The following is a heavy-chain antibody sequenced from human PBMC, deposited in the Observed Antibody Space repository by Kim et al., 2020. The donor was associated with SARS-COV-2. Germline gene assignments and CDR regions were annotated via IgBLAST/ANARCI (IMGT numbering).Heavy chain of an antibody. CDR2: ICYSGST. CDR3: ASKGFYGDYPRSPAP. Sequence: SETLSLTCTVSGGPISSYFRSWIRQPPGKGLEYIGYICYSGSTNYNPSLKNRDSISVDTSKNHFSLQLSSVTAADTAASYCASKGFYGDYPRSPAPWG. CDR1: GGPISSYF. D-gene: IGHD4-17*01. V-gene: IGHV4-59*08. J-gene: IGHJ5*02.